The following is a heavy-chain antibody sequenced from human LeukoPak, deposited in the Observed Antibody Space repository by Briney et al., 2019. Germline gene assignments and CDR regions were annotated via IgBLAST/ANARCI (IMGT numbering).Heavy chain of an antibody. CDR3: AKAFRPMIVVIPSDY. CDR2: IIPIFGTA. D-gene: IGHD3-22*01. V-gene: IGHV1-69*13. Sequence: ASVKVSCKASGGTFSSYAISWVRQAPGQGLEWMGGIIPIFGTANYAQKFQGRVTITADESTSTAYMELSSLRSEDTAVYYCAKAFRPMIVVIPSDYWGQGTLVTVSS. CDR1: GGTFSSYA. J-gene: IGHJ4*02.